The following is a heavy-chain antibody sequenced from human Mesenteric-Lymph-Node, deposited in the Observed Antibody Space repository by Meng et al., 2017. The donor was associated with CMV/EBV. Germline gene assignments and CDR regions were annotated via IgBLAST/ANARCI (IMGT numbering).Heavy chain of an antibody. CDR3: AKEVFRFLEWHPLDY. CDR1: GFTFSSYA. CDR2: TRFDGSNK. Sequence: GESLKISCAASGFTFSSYAMHWVRQAPGKGLEWVAFTRFDGSNKYYADSVKGRFTISRDISKNAVYLQMNSLRAEDTAVYYCAKEVFRFLEWHPLDYWGQGTLVTVSS. D-gene: IGHD3-3*01. V-gene: IGHV3-30*02. J-gene: IGHJ4*02.